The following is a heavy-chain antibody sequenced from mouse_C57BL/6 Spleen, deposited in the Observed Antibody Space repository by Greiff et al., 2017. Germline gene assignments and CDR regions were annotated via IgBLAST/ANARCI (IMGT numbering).Heavy chain of an antibody. J-gene: IGHJ2*01. CDR3: AREPTDYAPFDY. CDR1: GYSITSGYY. D-gene: IGHD1-1*01. Sequence: ESGPGLVKPSQSLSLTCSVTGYSITSGYYWNWIRQFPGNKLEWMGYISYDGSNNYNPSLKNRISITRDTSKNHIFLKLKSVTTEDTATHYCAREPTDYAPFDYRGQGTTLTVSS. V-gene: IGHV3-6*01. CDR2: ISYDGSN.